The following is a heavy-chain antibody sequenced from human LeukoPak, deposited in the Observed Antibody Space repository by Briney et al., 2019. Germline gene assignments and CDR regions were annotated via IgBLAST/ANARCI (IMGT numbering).Heavy chain of an antibody. D-gene: IGHD3-10*01. Sequence: GGSLRLSCAASGFTFSSYSMNWVRQAPGKGLEWVSSISSSSSYIYYADSVKGRFTISRDNAKNSLYLQMNSLRAEDTAVYYCATTTIMVRGAIDYWGQGTLVTASS. CDR1: GFTFSSYS. CDR3: ATTTIMVRGAIDY. J-gene: IGHJ4*02. CDR2: ISSSSSYI. V-gene: IGHV3-21*01.